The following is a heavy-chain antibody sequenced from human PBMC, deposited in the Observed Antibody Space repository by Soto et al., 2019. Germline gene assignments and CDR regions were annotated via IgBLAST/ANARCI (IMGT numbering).Heavy chain of an antibody. J-gene: IGHJ3*02. Sequence: PGGSLRLSCAASGFTFSSFWMHWVRQVPGKGLEWVSVIYSGGSTYFADSVKGRFTISRHNSKNTLYLQMNSLRAEDTAVHYCAGYVDSNRAFDIWGQGTMVTVSS. CDR2: IYSGGST. V-gene: IGHV3-53*04. CDR3: AGYVDSNRAFDI. CDR1: GFTFSSFW. D-gene: IGHD5-12*01.